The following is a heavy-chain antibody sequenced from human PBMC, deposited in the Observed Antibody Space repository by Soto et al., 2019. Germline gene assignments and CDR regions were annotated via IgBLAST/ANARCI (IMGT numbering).Heavy chain of an antibody. D-gene: IGHD2-8*01. J-gene: IGHJ4*02. Sequence: QVQLVQSGAEVKKPGSSVKVSCKASGGTFSSYTISWVRQAPGQGLEWMGRIIPILGIANCAQKFQGRVTIHTDKSTSTAYIAGRRLRSEDTPVYHCAGEEAEDARYECYWGQGTLVNVSS. V-gene: IGHV1-69*08. CDR3: AGEEAEDARYECY. CDR2: IIPILGIA. CDR1: GGTFSSYT.